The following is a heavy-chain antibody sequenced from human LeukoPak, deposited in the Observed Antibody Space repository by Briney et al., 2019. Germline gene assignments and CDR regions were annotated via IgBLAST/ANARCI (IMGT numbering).Heavy chain of an antibody. CDR3: ARGVAAAGTWSFDY. V-gene: IGHV3-30*03. J-gene: IGHJ4*02. CDR2: ISYDGSNK. CDR1: GIKFSYSA. Sequence: PGRSLRLSCAASGIKFSYSAMHWVRHAPGKGLQWGALISYDGSNKDYVDSVKGRFTISRDNSKNTLYLQMNSLRPEDTAIYYCARGVAAAGTWSFDYWGQGSLVTVSS. D-gene: IGHD6-13*01.